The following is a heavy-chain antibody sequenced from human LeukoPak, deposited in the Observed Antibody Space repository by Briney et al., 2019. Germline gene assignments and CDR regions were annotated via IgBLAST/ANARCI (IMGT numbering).Heavy chain of an antibody. Sequence: PGGSLRLSCAASGFTFSSYGMSWVRQAPGKGLEWVSAISGSGGSTYYADSVKGRFTISRDNSKNTLYLQMNSLRAEDTAVYYCAKQSRPAVRGGFDYWGQGTLVTVSS. V-gene: IGHV3-23*01. CDR1: GFTFSSYG. J-gene: IGHJ4*02. CDR2: ISGSGGST. D-gene: IGHD2-2*01. CDR3: AKQSRPAVRGGFDY.